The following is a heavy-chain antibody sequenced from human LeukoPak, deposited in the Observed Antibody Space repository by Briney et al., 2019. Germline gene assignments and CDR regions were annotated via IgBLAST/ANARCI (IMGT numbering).Heavy chain of an antibody. Sequence: GGSLRLSCAASGFSFSSYSMDWVRQAPGKGLEWVSSISSSSTYIYYAGSVKGRFTISRDNAENSLYLQMNSLRAEDTAVYYCARDRYYGSGSSDAFDIWGRGTTVTVSS. CDR1: GFSFSSYS. J-gene: IGHJ3*02. D-gene: IGHD3-10*01. CDR2: ISSSSTYI. CDR3: ARDRYYGSGSSDAFDI. V-gene: IGHV3-21*01.